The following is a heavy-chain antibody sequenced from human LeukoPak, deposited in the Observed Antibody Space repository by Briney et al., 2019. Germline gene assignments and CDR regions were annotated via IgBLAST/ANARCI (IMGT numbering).Heavy chain of an antibody. CDR2: INAGNGNT. V-gene: IGHV1-3*01. Sequence: ASVKVSCKASGYTFTSYAMHWVRQAPGQRLEWMGWINAGNGNTKYSQKFQGRVTITRDTSASTAYMELSSLRSEDTAVYYCARGGYDFWSGYYSQNWFDPWGQGTLVTVSS. CDR3: ARGGYDFWSGYYSQNWFDP. CDR1: GYTFTSYA. D-gene: IGHD3-3*01. J-gene: IGHJ5*02.